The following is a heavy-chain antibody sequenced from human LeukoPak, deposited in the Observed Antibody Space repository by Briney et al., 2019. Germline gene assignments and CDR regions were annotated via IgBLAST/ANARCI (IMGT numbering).Heavy chain of an antibody. CDR1: GYSISSGYY. CDR2: IYYSGST. V-gene: IGHV4-61*01. D-gene: IGHD6-19*01. Sequence: PSETLSLTCAVSGYSISSGYYWSWIRQPPGKGLEWIGYIYYSGSTNYNPSLKSRVTISVDTSKNQFSLKLSSVTAADTAVYYCARSYSSGWYTVFDPWGQGTLVTVSS. J-gene: IGHJ5*02. CDR3: ARSYSSGWYTVFDP.